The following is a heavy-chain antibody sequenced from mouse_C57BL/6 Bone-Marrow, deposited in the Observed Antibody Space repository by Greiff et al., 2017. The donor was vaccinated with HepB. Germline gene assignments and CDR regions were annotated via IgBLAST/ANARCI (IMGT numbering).Heavy chain of an antibody. Sequence: VKLMESGAELARPGASVKLSCKASGYTFTSYGLSWVKQRTGQGLEWIGEIYPRSGNTYYNEKFKGKATLTADKSSSTAYMELRSLTSEDSAVYFCARPGTGYAMDYWGQGTSVTVSS. V-gene: IGHV1-81*01. D-gene: IGHD4-1*01. J-gene: IGHJ4*01. CDR1: GYTFTSYG. CDR3: ARPGTGYAMDY. CDR2: IYPRSGNT.